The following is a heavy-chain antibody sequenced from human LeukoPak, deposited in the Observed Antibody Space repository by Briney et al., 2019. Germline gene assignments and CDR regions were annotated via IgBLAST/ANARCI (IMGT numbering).Heavy chain of an antibody. Sequence: GGSLRLSCAASGFTFSSYWMSWVRQAPGKGLEWVANIKQDGSEKYYVDPVKGRFTISRDNAKNSLYLQMNSLRAEDTAVYYCARDPITIFGVGPSFDYWGQGTLVTVSS. CDR2: IKQDGSEK. CDR3: ARDPITIFGVGPSFDY. V-gene: IGHV3-7*01. CDR1: GFTFSSYW. D-gene: IGHD3-3*01. J-gene: IGHJ4*02.